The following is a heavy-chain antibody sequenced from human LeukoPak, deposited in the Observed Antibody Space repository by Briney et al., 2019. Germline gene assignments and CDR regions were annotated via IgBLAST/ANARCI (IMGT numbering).Heavy chain of an antibody. D-gene: IGHD4-17*01. CDR1: GYTLTIHD. CDR3: ARAGGDYGDYYHYYYYMDV. CDR2: MNPNSGDT. J-gene: IGHJ6*03. V-gene: IGHV1-8*01. Sequence: ASVKVSCKPSGYTLTIHDINWVRQATGQGLEWMGWMNPNSGDTGYAQKFQGRVTMTRDTSINTAYMELSSLTSEDTAVYYCARAGGDYGDYYHYYYYMDVWGSGTTVTVSS.